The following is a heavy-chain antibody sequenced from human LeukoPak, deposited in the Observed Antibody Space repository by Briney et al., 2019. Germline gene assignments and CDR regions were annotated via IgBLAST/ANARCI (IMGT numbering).Heavy chain of an antibody. D-gene: IGHD3-22*01. CDR2: INPNSGGT. J-gene: IGHJ4*02. CDR1: GYTFTVYY. Sequence: ASVKVSCTASGYTFTVYYMHWVRQAPGQGLEWMGWINPNSGGTNYAQKFQGRVTMSRDTSISTAYMELSRLRSDDTALYYCARGGYYDSSAYVDYWGQGTQVTVSS. V-gene: IGHV1-2*02. CDR3: ARGGYYDSSAYVDY.